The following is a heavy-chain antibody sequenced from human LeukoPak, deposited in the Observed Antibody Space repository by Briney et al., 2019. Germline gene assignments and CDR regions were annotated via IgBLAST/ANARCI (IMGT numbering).Heavy chain of an antibody. V-gene: IGHV3-53*01. D-gene: IGHD4-17*01. CDR2: ICSGGAT. CDR1: GFTVSTTY. Sequence: GGSLRLSCAASGFTVSTTYMNWVRQAPGKGLEWVSIICSGGATKYADSVKGRFTISRDSSKNTLYLQMNSLRAEDTAVYYCARGSGDVIDYWGQGTLVTVSS. CDR3: ARGSGDVIDY. J-gene: IGHJ4*02.